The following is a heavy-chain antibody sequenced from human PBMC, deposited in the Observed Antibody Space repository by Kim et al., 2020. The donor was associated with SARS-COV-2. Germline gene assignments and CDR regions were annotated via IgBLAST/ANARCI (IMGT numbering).Heavy chain of an antibody. CDR1: GGSISSGSYY. D-gene: IGHD6-13*01. CDR3: ARESRRYVAAVMFWYFDL. J-gene: IGHJ2*01. CDR2: IYTSGST. Sequence: SETLSLTCTVSGGSISSGSYYWSWIRQPAGKGLEWIGRIYTSGSTNYNPSLKSRVTISVDTSKNQFSLKLSSVTAADTAVYYCARESRRYVAAVMFWYFDLWGRGTLVTVSS. V-gene: IGHV4-61*02.